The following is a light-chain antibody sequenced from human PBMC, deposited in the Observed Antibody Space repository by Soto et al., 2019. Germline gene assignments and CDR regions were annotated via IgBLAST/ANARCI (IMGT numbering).Light chain of an antibody. CDR3: QAWDNGVV. Sequence: SYELTQPPSVSVSPGQTASIPCSGDRLGGKYVCWYQQKPGQSPLLVLYEDTKRPSGIPERFSGSNSGNTATLTISGTQAMDEADYYCQAWDNGVVFGGATKLTVL. J-gene: IGLJ2*01. V-gene: IGLV3-1*01. CDR2: EDT. CDR1: RLGGKY.